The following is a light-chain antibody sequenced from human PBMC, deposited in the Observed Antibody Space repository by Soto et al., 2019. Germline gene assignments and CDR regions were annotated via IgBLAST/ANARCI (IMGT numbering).Light chain of an antibody. Sequence: EIVLTQSPGTLSLSPGERATLSCRASQSVSSSYLAWYQQKPGQAPRLLIYGASSRATGIPDRFSGSGSGTDFTLSISRLEREDFAVYYCQQYGNSPYTFGPGTKVDI. CDR2: GAS. J-gene: IGKJ3*01. CDR3: QQYGNSPYT. CDR1: QSVSSSY. V-gene: IGKV3-20*01.